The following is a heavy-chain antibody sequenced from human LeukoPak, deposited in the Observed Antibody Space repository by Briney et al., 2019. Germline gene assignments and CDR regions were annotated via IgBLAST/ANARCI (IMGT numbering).Heavy chain of an antibody. Sequence: PGGSLSLSCAASGFTFKTCAMNWVRQAPGRGLEWVSLISWDGSTTYYADSVKGRFTISRDNNEYSLYLQMTILRSEDTALYYCVRQKSNGGGSLDFWGQGTLVTVSS. D-gene: IGHD2-8*01. J-gene: IGHJ4*02. V-gene: IGHV3-43*02. CDR2: ISWDGSTT. CDR3: VRQKSNGGGSLDF. CDR1: GFTFKTCA.